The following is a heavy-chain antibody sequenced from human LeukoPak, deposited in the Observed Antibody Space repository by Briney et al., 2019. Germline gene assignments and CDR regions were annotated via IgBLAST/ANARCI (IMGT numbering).Heavy chain of an antibody. Sequence: SETLSLTCAVYGGSFSGYYWSWIRQPPGKGLEWIGEINHSGSTNYNPSLKSRFTNSVYTSKNQLSLKLSSVTAADTAVYYCAGLYFDFWGQGTLVTVSS. J-gene: IGHJ4*02. CDR1: GGSFSGYY. V-gene: IGHV4-34*01. CDR2: INHSGST. CDR3: AGLYFDF.